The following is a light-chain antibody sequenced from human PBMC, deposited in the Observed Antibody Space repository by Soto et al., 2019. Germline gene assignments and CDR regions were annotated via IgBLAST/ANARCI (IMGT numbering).Light chain of an antibody. Sequence: QSALTQPPSASGSPGQSVTISCTGTSSDVGGYDYVSWYQQHPGKAPKLMIYEVTIRPSGVSDRFSGSKSGNTASLTVSGLQAEDEADYYCMIWHSSAWVFGGGTKVTVL. CDR3: MIWHSSAWV. V-gene: IGLV2-8*01. J-gene: IGLJ3*02. CDR1: SSDVGGYDY. CDR2: EVT.